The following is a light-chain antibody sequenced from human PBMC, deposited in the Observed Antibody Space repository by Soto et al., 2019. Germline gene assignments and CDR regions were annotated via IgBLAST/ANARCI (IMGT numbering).Light chain of an antibody. Sequence: DIVLTQSPVTLSLSPGDSAMLSCRASQSVSSYLAWYQQQPGQAPRLLIYDAYNRATGIPARFSGSWSGTDFTLTISSLEPEEVAVYYCQQRINWPPTFGQGTDWRL. CDR3: QQRINWPPT. CDR1: QSVSSY. V-gene: IGKV3-11*01. CDR2: DAY. J-gene: IGKJ5*01.